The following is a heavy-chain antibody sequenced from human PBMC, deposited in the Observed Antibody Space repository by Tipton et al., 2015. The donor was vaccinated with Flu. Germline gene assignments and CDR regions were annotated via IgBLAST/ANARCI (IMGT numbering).Heavy chain of an antibody. CDR3: TRGYSGYEMFYFGMDA. CDR2: IHSSGTT. J-gene: IGHJ6*02. Sequence: TLSLTCTVSGGSISSSAYYWGWIRQTPGKGLEWIGRIHSSGTTNYNPTLASRVAMSVDTARKQFTLKMASLTGADTGVYFCTRGYSGYEMFYFGMDAWGQGTTVNVSS. V-gene: IGHV4-39*06. CDR1: GGSISSSAYY. D-gene: IGHD5-12*01.